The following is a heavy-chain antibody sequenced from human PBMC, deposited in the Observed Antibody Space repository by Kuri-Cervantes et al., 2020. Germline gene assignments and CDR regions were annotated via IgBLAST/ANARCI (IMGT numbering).Heavy chain of an antibody. CDR3: ARDRGYYYDSSGYQSGAFDI. D-gene: IGHD3-22*01. V-gene: IGHV4-4*02. CDR2: FYHSGST. J-gene: IGHJ3*02. Sequence: SETLSLTCAVSGGSISSSNWGSWVRHPPGKGQERIEEFYHSGSTNYNPSLKSRVTIVVDKSKNQFSLKLRSVTAADTAVYYWARDRGYYYDSSGYQSGAFDIWGQGTMVTVSS. CDR1: GGSISSSNW.